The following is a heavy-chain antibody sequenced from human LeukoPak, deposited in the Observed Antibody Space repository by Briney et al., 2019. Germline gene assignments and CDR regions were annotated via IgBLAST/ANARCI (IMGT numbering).Heavy chain of an antibody. CDR1: GFTFSSYG. V-gene: IGHV3-30*18. CDR3: AKDHYMTTVWHYYGMDV. J-gene: IGHJ6*02. Sequence: GRSLRLSCAASGFTFSSYGMHWVRQAPGKGLEWVAVISYDGSNKYYADSVKGRFTISRDNSKNTLYLQMNSLRAEDTAVYYCAKDHYMTTVWHYYGMDVWGQGTTVAVSS. CDR2: ISYDGSNK. D-gene: IGHD4-11*01.